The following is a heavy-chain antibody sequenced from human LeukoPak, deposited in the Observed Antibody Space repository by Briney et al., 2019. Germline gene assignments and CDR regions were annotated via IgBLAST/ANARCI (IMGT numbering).Heavy chain of an antibody. CDR2: ISYDGSNK. CDR1: GFTFSSYA. CDR3: AREYSSSSGYYGMDV. D-gene: IGHD6-6*01. Sequence: GGSLRLSCAASGFTFSSYAMHWVRQAPGKGLEWVAVISYDGSNKYYADSVKGRFTISRDNAKNSLYLQMNSLRSEDTAVYYCAREYSSSSGYYGMDVWGQGTTVTVSS. V-gene: IGHV3-30-3*01. J-gene: IGHJ6*02.